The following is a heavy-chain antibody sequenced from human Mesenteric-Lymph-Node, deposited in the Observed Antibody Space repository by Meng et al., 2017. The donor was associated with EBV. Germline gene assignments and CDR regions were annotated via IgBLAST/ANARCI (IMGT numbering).Heavy chain of an antibody. V-gene: IGHV3-11*01. D-gene: IGHD4-17*01. CDR1: GLTFSDHY. CDR2: ITSSGSPI. J-gene: IGHJ4*02. CDR3: ARLIYGDYLDY. Sequence: QVEVVGSGGGLVRPVGSLRLSCARFGLTFSDHYMSWSRQAPGKGLGWVSYITSSGSPIYYEDSMKGRFTISRDNAKNSLYLQMNSLRAEDTAVYYCARLIYGDYLDYWGQGTLVTVS.